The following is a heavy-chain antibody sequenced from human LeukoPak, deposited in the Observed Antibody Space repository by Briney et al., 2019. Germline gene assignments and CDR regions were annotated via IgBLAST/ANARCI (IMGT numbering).Heavy chain of an antibody. CDR2: FDPEDGET. CDR1: GYTLTELS. J-gene: IGHJ6*03. CDR3: ATLSLLHGDYVNYYYYYMDV. D-gene: IGHD4-17*01. V-gene: IGHV1-24*01. Sequence: ASVKVSCKVSGYTLTELSMHWVRQAPGKGLERMGGFDPEDGETIYAQKFQGRVTMTEDTSTDTAYMELSSLRSEDTAVYYCATLSLLHGDYVNYYYYYMDVWGKGTTVTVSS.